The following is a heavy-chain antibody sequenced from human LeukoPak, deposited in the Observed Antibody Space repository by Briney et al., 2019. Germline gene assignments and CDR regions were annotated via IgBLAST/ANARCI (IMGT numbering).Heavy chain of an antibody. Sequence: SETLSLTXAVSGYSISSGYYWGWIRQPPGKGLEWIGSIYHSGSTYYNPSLKSRVTISVDTSKNQFSLKLSSVTAADTAVYYCARPTYSGSYSGAFDIWGQGTMVTVSS. V-gene: IGHV4-38-2*01. J-gene: IGHJ3*02. D-gene: IGHD1-26*01. CDR2: IYHSGST. CDR3: ARPTYSGSYSGAFDI. CDR1: GYSISSGYY.